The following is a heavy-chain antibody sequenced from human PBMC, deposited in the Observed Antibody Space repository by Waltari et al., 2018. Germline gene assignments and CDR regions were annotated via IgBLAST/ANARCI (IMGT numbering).Heavy chain of an antibody. CDR3: ARGDDILTGYA. CDR2: IYTSGST. D-gene: IGHD3-9*01. CDR1: GGSISSGSYY. J-gene: IGHJ5*02. V-gene: IGHV4-61*02. Sequence: QVQLQESGPGLVKPSQTLSLPCTVSGGSISSGSYYWSWIRQPAGKGLEWIGRIYTSGSTNYNPSLKSRVTISVDTSKNQFSLKLSSVTAADTAVYYCARGDDILTGYAWGQGTLVTVSS.